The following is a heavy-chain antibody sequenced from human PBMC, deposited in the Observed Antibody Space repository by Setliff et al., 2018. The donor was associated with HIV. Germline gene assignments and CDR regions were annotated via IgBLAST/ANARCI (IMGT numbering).Heavy chain of an antibody. V-gene: IGHV4-39*07. D-gene: IGHD6-19*01. Sequence: SETLSLTCAVSGGSVSSPSYYWGWIRQPPGKGLEWIGSVYNSGITFKNPSLKSRVSISVDRSGNQFSLKLISVTAADTAVYYCARATWLVHPFPWYYFDSLGQGMLVTVSS. CDR2: VYNSGIT. CDR3: ARATWLVHPFPWYYFDS. J-gene: IGHJ4*02. CDR1: GGSVSSPSYY.